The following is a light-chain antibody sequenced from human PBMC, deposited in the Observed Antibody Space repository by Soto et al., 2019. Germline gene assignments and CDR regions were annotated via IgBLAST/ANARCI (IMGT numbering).Light chain of an antibody. V-gene: IGKV3-11*01. CDR2: DAS. J-gene: IGKJ4*01. CDR3: QQRSNWPT. CDR1: QSLNGY. Sequence: ESVLTQSPATLSLSPGERDTLSCRARQSLNGYFVWYQQKPGQAPRLLIYDASNRATGIPPRFSGSGAGSDFTLTISRLEPEDFAVYYCQQRSNWPTFGGGTTVEIK.